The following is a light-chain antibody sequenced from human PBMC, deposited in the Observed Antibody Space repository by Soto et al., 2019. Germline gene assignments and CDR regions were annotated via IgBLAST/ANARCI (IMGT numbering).Light chain of an antibody. CDR3: QQYNSYWT. V-gene: IGKV1-5*01. Sequence: QSPSTLSASVGDRVTITCRASQNIGGWLAWYQQKPGKAPKFLIFDASSLESGVPSRFSGSGSGTEFTLTISSLQPDDFATYYCQQYNSYWTFGQATKVDIK. CDR2: DAS. J-gene: IGKJ1*01. CDR1: QNIGGW.